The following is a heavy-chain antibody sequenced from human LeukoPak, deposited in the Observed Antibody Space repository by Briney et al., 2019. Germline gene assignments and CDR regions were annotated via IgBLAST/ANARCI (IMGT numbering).Heavy chain of an antibody. D-gene: IGHD1-26*01. Sequence: SETLSLTCTVSGGSISSYYWSWIRQPPGKGLEWIGNIYYSGSTIYNPSLKSRLTISVDTSKNQFPLRLSSVTAADTAVYYCARFSGSYLWYFDLWGRGTLVTVSS. V-gene: IGHV4-59*01. J-gene: IGHJ2*01. CDR3: ARFSGSYLWYFDL. CDR2: IYYSGST. CDR1: GGSISSYY.